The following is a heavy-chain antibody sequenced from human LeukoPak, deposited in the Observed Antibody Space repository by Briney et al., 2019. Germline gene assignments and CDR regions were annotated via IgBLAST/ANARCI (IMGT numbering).Heavy chain of an antibody. CDR1: GFTFSSYA. D-gene: IGHD3-22*01. V-gene: IGHV3-23*01. J-gene: IGHJ4*02. Sequence: GGSLRLSCAASGFTFSSYAMSWVRQAPGRGLEWVSAISGSGGSTYYADSVKGRFTNSRDNSKNTLYLQMNSLRAEDTAVYYCASLYYYDSSGYLGYFDYWGQGTLVTVSS. CDR3: ASLYYYDSSGYLGYFDY. CDR2: ISGSGGST.